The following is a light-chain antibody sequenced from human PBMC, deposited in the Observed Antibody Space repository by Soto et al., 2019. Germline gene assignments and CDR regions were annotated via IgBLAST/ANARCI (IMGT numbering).Light chain of an antibody. V-gene: IGLV2-14*01. Sequence: QSVLTQPASVSGSPGQSITISCTGTSHDVGGYNYVSWYQKHPGRAPQLLVHDVSTRPSGVSYRFSGSKSGNTAFLTISGLQAEDEADYYCISYTTSSLYVFGTGTKLTVL. CDR2: DVS. CDR3: ISYTTSSLYV. J-gene: IGLJ1*01. CDR1: SHDVGGYNY.